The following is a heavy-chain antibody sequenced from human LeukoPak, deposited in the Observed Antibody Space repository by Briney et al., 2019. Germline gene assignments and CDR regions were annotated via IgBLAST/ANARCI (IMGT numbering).Heavy chain of an antibody. Sequence: SQTLSLTCTVSGGSISSGSYYWIWIRQPAGKGLEWIGRIYTSGSTNYNPSLKSRVTISVDTSKNQFSLKLNSVTAADTAVYYCAREVTGYSSSWSFSYYFDHWGQGTLVTVSS. CDR2: IYTSGST. CDR3: AREVTGYSSSWSFSYYFDH. V-gene: IGHV4-61*02. CDR1: GGSISSGSYY. D-gene: IGHD6-13*01. J-gene: IGHJ4*01.